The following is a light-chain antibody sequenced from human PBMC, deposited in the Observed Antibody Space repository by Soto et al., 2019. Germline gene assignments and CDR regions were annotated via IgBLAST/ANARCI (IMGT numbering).Light chain of an antibody. J-gene: IGKJ5*01. CDR1: QSVSSN. Sequence: EIVMTHSPGTLSVSPGERVTFSCRASQSVSSNLAWYQKKPGQTPRLLXYGASTRATGIPDRFSGSGSGTEFTLTISSLQSEDFADYYCQQYQNWPLITFGQGTRLEIK. CDR2: GAS. CDR3: QQYQNWPLIT. V-gene: IGKV3-15*01.